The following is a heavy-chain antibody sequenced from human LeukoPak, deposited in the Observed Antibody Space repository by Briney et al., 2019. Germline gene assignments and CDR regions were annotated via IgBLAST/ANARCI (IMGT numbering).Heavy chain of an antibody. CDR2: TYYRSKWFN. CDR1: GDSVSSNGVA. Sequence: SQTLPLTCAISGDSVSSNGVAWNWIRQSPSGGLEWLGRTYYRSKWFNDYAVSVNSRITISPDISKNQFSLQLNSVTLEDTAVYFCARGAWRSFDYWGQGTLVTVTS. J-gene: IGHJ4*02. CDR3: ARGAWRSFDY. V-gene: IGHV6-1*01.